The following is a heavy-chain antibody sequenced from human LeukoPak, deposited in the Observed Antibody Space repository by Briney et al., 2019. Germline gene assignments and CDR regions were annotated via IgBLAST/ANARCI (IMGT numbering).Heavy chain of an antibody. V-gene: IGHV1-24*01. J-gene: IGHJ4*02. CDR3: ATDYSSSWYFDY. CDR1: GYTLTELS. Sequence: ASVKVSCKVSGYTLTELSMHWVRQAPGKGLEWMGGFDPEDGETIYAQKFQGRVTMTEDTSTDTAYMELSSLRSEDTAAYYCATDYSSSWYFDYWGQGTLVTVSS. CDR2: FDPEDGET. D-gene: IGHD6-13*01.